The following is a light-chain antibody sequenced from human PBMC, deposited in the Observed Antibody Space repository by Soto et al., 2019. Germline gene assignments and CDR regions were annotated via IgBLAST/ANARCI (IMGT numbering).Light chain of an antibody. Sequence: QSALTQPPSASGTPGQTATISCYGSSSNMGSNTVHWFQQFPGTAPKLLIYTNDQRPSGVPDRFSGSNSGTSASLAISGLQSEDEADYYCAVWDDSLNGHVFGAGTRSPS. CDR2: TND. CDR1: SSNMGSNT. V-gene: IGLV1-44*01. CDR3: AVWDDSLNGHV. J-gene: IGLJ1*01.